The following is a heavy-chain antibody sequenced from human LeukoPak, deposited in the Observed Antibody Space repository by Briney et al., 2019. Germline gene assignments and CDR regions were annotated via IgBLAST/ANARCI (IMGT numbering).Heavy chain of an antibody. Sequence: SETLSLTCAVYGGSFSGYYWSWIRQPPGKGLEWIGEINHSGSTNYNPSLKSRVTISVDTSKNQFSLKLSSVTAADTAVYYCARPRRDGYNPDAFDIWGQGTMVTVSS. V-gene: IGHV4-34*01. CDR1: GGSFSGYY. CDR3: ARPRRDGYNPDAFDI. J-gene: IGHJ3*02. D-gene: IGHD5-24*01. CDR2: INHSGST.